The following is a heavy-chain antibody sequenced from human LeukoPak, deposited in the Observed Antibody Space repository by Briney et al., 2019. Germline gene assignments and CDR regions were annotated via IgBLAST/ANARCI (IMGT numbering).Heavy chain of an antibody. J-gene: IGHJ4*02. CDR1: RFTFNNYA. V-gene: IGHV3-23*01. D-gene: IGHD1-1*01. Sequence: GGSLRLSCAASRFTFNNYAMSWVRQAPVKGLEWVSAIGDNGGDTKYAVSVKGRFTISRDNSRSALYLQMNTLRVEDTAIYYCGRDWKLDYWGQGTLVTVSS. CDR3: GRDWKLDY. CDR2: IGDNGGDT.